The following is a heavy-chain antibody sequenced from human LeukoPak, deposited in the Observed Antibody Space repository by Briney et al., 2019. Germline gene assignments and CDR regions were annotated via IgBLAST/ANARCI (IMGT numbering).Heavy chain of an antibody. D-gene: IGHD3-16*01. Sequence: ASVKVSCKASGYTFTTYEIYWVRQATGQGLEWVGWMSPNSGNTVYAQKFQGRVTITRNISISTVYLELSSLRSEDTAVYYCARNFGGLGYWGQGTLVTVSS. CDR1: GYTFTTYE. CDR2: MSPNSGNT. CDR3: ARNFGGLGY. J-gene: IGHJ4*02. V-gene: IGHV1-8*03.